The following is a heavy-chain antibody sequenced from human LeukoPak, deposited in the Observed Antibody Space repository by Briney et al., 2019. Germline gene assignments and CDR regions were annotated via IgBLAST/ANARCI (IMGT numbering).Heavy chain of an antibody. CDR3: ARSLAGPLDY. D-gene: IGHD7-27*01. CDR1: GDSVSSNSAA. CDR2: TYYRSKWYN. V-gene: IGHV6-1*01. Sequence: SQTLSLTCAISGDSVSSNSAAWNWIRQSPSRGLEWLGRTYYRSKWYNGYAVSVKSRTTFNPDASKNHFSLQLNSVTPEDTAVYYCARSLAGPLDYWGQGTLVTVSS. J-gene: IGHJ4*02.